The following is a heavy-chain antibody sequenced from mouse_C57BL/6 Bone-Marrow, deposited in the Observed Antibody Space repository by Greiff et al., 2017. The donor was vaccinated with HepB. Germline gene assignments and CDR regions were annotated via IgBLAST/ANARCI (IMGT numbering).Heavy chain of an antibody. CDR2: IYPGGGST. Sequence: QVQLQQSGAELVRPGTSVKMSCKASGYTFTNYWIGWAKQRPGHGLEWIGDIYPGGGSTNSNEKFKGKATLTADQSSSTAYMQFSSLTSEDAAIYYCARSEGYGNYGFAYWGQGTLVTVSA. V-gene: IGHV1-63*01. J-gene: IGHJ3*01. CDR1: GYTFTNYW. CDR3: ARSEGYGNYGFAY. D-gene: IGHD2-10*02.